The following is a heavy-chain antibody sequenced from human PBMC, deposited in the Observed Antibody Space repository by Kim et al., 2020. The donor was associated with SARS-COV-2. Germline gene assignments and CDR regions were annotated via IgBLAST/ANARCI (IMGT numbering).Heavy chain of an antibody. CDR3: AARVEGDYGGNSGVGRNFDY. CDR2: IVVGSGNT. Sequence: SVKVSCKASGFTFTSSAVQWVRQARGQRLEWIGWIVVGSGNTNYAQKFQERVTITRDMSTSTAYMELSSLRSEDTAVYYCAARVEGDYGGNSGVGRNFDYWGQGPLVTVSS. D-gene: IGHD4-17*01. CDR1: GFTFTSSA. V-gene: IGHV1-58*01. J-gene: IGHJ4*02.